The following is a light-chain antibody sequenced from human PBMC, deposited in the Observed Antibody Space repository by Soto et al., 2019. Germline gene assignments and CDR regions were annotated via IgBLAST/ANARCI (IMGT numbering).Light chain of an antibody. CDR3: SSSACSTNVV. V-gene: IGLV2-8*01. CDR2: EVS. Sequence: SVLTQPPSASGSPGRSVTISCTGASSDVGGYNYVSWYQQHPGKAPKLMIYEVSKRPSGVPDRFSGSKSGNTASLTVSGLQAEDEADNYWSSSACSTNVVFANGTTVTVL. CDR1: SSDVGGYNY. J-gene: IGLJ1*01.